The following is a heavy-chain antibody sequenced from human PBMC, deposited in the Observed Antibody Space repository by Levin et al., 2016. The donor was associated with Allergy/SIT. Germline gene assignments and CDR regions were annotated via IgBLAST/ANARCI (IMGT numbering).Heavy chain of an antibody. Sequence: GESLKISCATSGFTFDRYALTWVRQAPGKGLEWVSAISGSGASTYYADSVEGRFTISRDNSKNTLYLQMNSLSAEDTAVYYCAKDASVRFVYGLDVWGQGTTVTVSS. CDR3: AKDASVRFVYGLDV. D-gene: IGHD3-3*01. J-gene: IGHJ6*02. V-gene: IGHV3-23*01. CDR1: GFTFDRYA. CDR2: ISGSGAST.